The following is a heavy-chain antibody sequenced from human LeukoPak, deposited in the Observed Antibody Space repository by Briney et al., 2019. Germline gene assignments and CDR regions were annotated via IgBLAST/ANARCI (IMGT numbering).Heavy chain of an antibody. Sequence: SETLSFTCTVSGGSISSYFWNWIRQPPGKGLEWIGHIYSSGSTNYNPSLKSRVTMSVDTSKNQVSLKPNSVTAADTAVYYCARLYSSGWHYFDYWGQGTLVTVSS. CDR2: IYSSGST. D-gene: IGHD6-19*01. CDR3: ARLYSSGWHYFDY. J-gene: IGHJ4*02. V-gene: IGHV4-59*08. CDR1: GGSISSYF.